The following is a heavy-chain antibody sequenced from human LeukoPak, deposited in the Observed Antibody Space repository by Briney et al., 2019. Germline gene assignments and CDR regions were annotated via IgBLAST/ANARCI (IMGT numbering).Heavy chain of an antibody. Sequence: SETLSLTCAVYGGSFSGYYWSWIRQPPGKGLEWIGEINHSGSTNYNPSLKSRVTISVGTSKNQFSLKLSSVTAADTAVYYCARAEYSYGFDYWGQGTLVTVSS. D-gene: IGHD5-18*01. J-gene: IGHJ4*02. CDR3: ARAEYSYGFDY. CDR2: INHSGST. V-gene: IGHV4-34*01. CDR1: GGSFSGYY.